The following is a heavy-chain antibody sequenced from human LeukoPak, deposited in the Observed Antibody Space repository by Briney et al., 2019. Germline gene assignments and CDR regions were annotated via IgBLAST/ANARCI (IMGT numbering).Heavy chain of an antibody. Sequence: ASVKVSCKASGYTFTGYYMHWVRQAPGQGLEWMGWINPNSGGTNYAQKFQGRVTMTRDTSISTAYMELSRLRSDDTAVYYCAAPGGYDFWGGYFYWGQGTLVTVSS. D-gene: IGHD3-3*01. J-gene: IGHJ4*02. V-gene: IGHV1-2*02. CDR2: INPNSGGT. CDR3: AAPGGYDFWGGYFY. CDR1: GYTFTGYY.